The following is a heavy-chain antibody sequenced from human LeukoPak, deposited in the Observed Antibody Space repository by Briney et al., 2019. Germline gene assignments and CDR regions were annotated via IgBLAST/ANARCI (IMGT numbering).Heavy chain of an antibody. CDR1: GFTVSSNY. J-gene: IGHJ4*02. D-gene: IGHD2-15*01. CDR3: ARSGFRMVAAGDY. CDR2: IYSGGST. Sequence: PGGSLRLSCAASGFTVSSNYMSWVRQAPGKGLEWVSVIYSGGSTYYADSVKGRFTISRDNAKNSLYLQMNSLRAEDTAVYYCARSGFRMVAAGDYWGQGTLVTVSS. V-gene: IGHV3-53*01.